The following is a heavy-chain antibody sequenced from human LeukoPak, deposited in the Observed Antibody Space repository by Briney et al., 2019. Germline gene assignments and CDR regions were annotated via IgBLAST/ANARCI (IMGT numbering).Heavy chain of an antibody. CDR1: GFSVSDNS. D-gene: IGHD3-22*01. J-gene: IGHJ4*02. V-gene: IGHV3-53*01. Sequence: GGSLRLSCTVSGFSVSDNSMSWVRQAPGKGLEWVSFIYSGTTHYSDSVKGRFTISRDNSKNTLYLQMNSLRAEDTAVYYCARVGVGGYYDSTPPDYWGQGTLVTVSS. CDR3: ARVGVGGYYDSTPPDY. CDR2: IYSGTT.